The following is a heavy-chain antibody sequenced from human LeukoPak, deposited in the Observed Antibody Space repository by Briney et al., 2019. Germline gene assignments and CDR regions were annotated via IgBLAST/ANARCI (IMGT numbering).Heavy chain of an antibody. Sequence: KTSETLSLTCTVSGGSISSSSYYWGWIRQPPGKGLEWIGSIYYSGSTYYNPSLKSRVTISVDTSKNQFSLKLSSVTAADTAVYYCASYYDSSGHRPGAFDIWGQGTMVTVSS. J-gene: IGHJ3*02. CDR3: ASYYDSSGHRPGAFDI. CDR1: GGSISSSSYY. V-gene: IGHV4-39*07. D-gene: IGHD3-22*01. CDR2: IYYSGST.